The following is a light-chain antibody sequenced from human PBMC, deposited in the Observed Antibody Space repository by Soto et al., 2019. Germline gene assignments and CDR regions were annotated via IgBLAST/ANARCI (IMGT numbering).Light chain of an antibody. CDR3: QQRSNWPSVYT. V-gene: IGKV3-11*02. Sequence: EIVLTQSPATLSFSPGERATLSCRASQSVNSYLALYQQKPGQAPRLLIYDASNRATGIPARFSGNGSGRDFTLTISSLEPEDFAVYYCQQRSNWPSVYTFGQGTKLEIK. CDR1: QSVNSY. J-gene: IGKJ2*01. CDR2: DAS.